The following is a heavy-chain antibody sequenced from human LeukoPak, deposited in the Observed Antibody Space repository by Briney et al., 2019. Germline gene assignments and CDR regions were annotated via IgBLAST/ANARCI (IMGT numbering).Heavy chain of an antibody. J-gene: IGHJ3*02. CDR2: ISSSSSYI. CDR3: AKDMEPIYSYGYGSAFDI. Sequence: PGGSLRLSCAASGFTFSSYSMNWVRQAPGKGLEWVSSISSSSSYIYYADSVKGRFTISRDNAKNSLYLQMNSLRAEDTALYYCAKDMEPIYSYGYGSAFDIWGQGTMVTVSS. CDR1: GFTFSSYS. V-gene: IGHV3-21*04. D-gene: IGHD5-18*01.